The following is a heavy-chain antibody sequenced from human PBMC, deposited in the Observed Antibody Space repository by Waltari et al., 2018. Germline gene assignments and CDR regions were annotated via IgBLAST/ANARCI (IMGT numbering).Heavy chain of an antibody. J-gene: IGHJ4*02. D-gene: IGHD6-19*01. CDR3: TRDLYGSGGDYFDP. CDR2: CRGSGRSYI. CDR1: SSYD. Sequence: DVQLVESGGGLVKPGGSLRLSFSSYDMNWVRQAPGRGLGWVASCRGSGRSYIFYTVAVKGRFTISRDNAKNSLFLQMNSLRAEDTAVYYCTRDLYGSGGDYFDPWGQGTLVTVSS. V-gene: IGHV3-21*01.